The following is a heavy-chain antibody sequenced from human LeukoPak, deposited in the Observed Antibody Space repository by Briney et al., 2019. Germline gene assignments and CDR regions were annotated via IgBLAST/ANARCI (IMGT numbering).Heavy chain of an antibody. V-gene: IGHV1-2*02. CDR3: ARDPSNSGYDYLYYFDY. J-gene: IGHJ4*02. D-gene: IGHD5-12*01. Sequence: ASVKVSCKASGGTFSSYAISWVRQAPGQGLEWMGWINPDNGGTNYAQKFQGRVTMTRDMSISTAYMEPSRLRSDDTAVYYCARDPSNSGYDYLYYFDYWGQGTLVTVSS. CDR1: GGTFSSYA. CDR2: INPDNGGT.